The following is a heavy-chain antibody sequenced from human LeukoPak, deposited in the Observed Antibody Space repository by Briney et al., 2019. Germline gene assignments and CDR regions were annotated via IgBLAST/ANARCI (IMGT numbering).Heavy chain of an antibody. Sequence: PGGSLRLSCSASGFTFRSYAMHWVRQAPRKGLEYVSSISNNGGSTYYADSVKGRFTISRDNSKNTLYLHMSSLRAEDTAVYYCVKSDNIVGATYFDYWGQGALVTVSS. V-gene: IGHV3-64D*09. CDR3: VKSDNIVGATYFDY. D-gene: IGHD1-26*01. CDR2: ISNNGGST. CDR1: GFTFRSYA. J-gene: IGHJ4*02.